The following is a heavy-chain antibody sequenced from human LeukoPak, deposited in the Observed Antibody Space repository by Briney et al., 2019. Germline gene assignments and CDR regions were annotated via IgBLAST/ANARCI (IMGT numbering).Heavy chain of an antibody. J-gene: IGHJ3*02. D-gene: IGHD3-9*01. CDR1: GYTFTGYY. CDR2: INPNSGGT. Sequence: ASVKVSCKASGYTFTGYYMHRVRQAPGQGLEWMGWINPNSGGTNYAQKFQGRVTMTRDTSISTAYMELSRLRSDDTAVYYCAREDNFSLRYFDWLLGGHDAFDIWGQGTMVTVS. CDR3: AREDNFSLRYFDWLLGGHDAFDI. V-gene: IGHV1-2*02.